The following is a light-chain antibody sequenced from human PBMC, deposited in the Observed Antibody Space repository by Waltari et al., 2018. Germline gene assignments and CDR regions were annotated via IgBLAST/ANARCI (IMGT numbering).Light chain of an antibody. Sequence: EIVLTQSPGTLSLSPGERATLSCRASQSVTNSYLAWYQQKSGQAPRILIDGASNRATGIPDRFSGSGSGTDFTLTISRLEPEDFALYYCQQYDSSSYTFGQGTKLEIK. J-gene: IGKJ2*01. CDR3: QQYDSSSYT. CDR2: GAS. V-gene: IGKV3-20*01. CDR1: QSVTNSY.